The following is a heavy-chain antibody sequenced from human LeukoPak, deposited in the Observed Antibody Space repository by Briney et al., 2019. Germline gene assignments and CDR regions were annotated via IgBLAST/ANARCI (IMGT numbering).Heavy chain of an antibody. V-gene: IGHV4-59*01. D-gene: IGHD4-11*01. CDR3: ARVLYSNYAYYYMDV. J-gene: IGHJ6*03. CDR2: IYYSGST. Sequence: PSETLSLTCTVSGGSISSYYWSWIRQPPGKGLEWIGYIYYSGSTNYNPSLKSRVTISVDTSKNQFSLKLSSVTAADTAVYYCARVLYSNYAYYYMDVWGKGTTVTVSS. CDR1: GGSISSYY.